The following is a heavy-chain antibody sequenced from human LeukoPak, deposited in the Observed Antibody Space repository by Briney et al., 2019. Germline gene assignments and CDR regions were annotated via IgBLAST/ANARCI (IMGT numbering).Heavy chain of an antibody. V-gene: IGHV1-69*13. Sequence: SVKVSCKASGGTFSSYAISWLRQAPGQRLEWMGGIIPIFGTANSAQKFQGRVTITADESTSTAYMELSSLSSEETAVYYCARAHLGIAARPGAIDIWGPGTMVTVSS. CDR3: ARAHLGIAARPGAIDI. CDR1: GGTFSSYA. D-gene: IGHD6-6*01. CDR2: IIPIFGTA. J-gene: IGHJ3*02.